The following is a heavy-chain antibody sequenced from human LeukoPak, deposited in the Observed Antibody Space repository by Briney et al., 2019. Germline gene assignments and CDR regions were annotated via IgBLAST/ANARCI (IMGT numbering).Heavy chain of an antibody. CDR2: IYYSGST. V-gene: IGHV4-39*01. CDR1: GGSISSSSYY. D-gene: IGHD6-19*01. J-gene: IGHJ6*02. CDR3: ARHVSIAVAGTLYYYGMDV. Sequence: SETLSLTCTVSGGSISSSSYYWGWIRQPPGTGLEWIGSIYYSGSTYYNPSLKSRVTISVDTSKNQFSLKLSSVTAADTAVYYCARHVSIAVAGTLYYYGMDVWGQGTTVTVSS.